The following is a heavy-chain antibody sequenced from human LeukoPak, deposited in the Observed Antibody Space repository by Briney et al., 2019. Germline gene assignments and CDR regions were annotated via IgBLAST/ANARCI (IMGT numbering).Heavy chain of an antibody. CDR2: IDPSDSYT. CDR1: GYSFTSYW. V-gene: IGHV5-10-1*01. Sequence: GESLKISCKGSGYSFTSYWISWVRQMPGKGLEWMGRIDPSDSYTNYSPSFQGHVTIPADKSISTVYLQLSSLKASDTAMYYCARHPPCGDYVEYWGQGIVVTVSP. J-gene: IGHJ4*02. CDR3: ARHPPCGDYVEY. D-gene: IGHD4-17*01.